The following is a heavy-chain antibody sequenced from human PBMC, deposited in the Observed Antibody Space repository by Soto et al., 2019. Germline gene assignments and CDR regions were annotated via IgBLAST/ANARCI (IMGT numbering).Heavy chain of an antibody. Sequence: EVQLLESGGGLVQPGGSLRLSCAASGFTFSNYAMSWVRQAPGKGMEWVSAITGNGVTTYYADSVKGRFTISRDNSKNTLYLHMNSLRAEDTAIYYCAKYGDFGNFAYWGQGSLVTVSS. V-gene: IGHV3-23*01. D-gene: IGHD4-17*01. CDR2: ITGNGVTT. CDR1: GFTFSNYA. J-gene: IGHJ4*02. CDR3: AKYGDFGNFAY.